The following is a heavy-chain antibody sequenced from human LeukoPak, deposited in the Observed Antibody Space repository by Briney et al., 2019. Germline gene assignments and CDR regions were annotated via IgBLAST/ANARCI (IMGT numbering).Heavy chain of an antibody. Sequence: ASVKVSCKASGGTFSTYAINWVRQAPGQGLEWMGGIIPLFGTANYAQKFQGRVTITTDESTSTAYMELSSLRSGDTAMYYCARSGRDYSTYYFDYWGQGTLVTVSS. J-gene: IGHJ4*02. D-gene: IGHD2-15*01. V-gene: IGHV1-69*05. CDR2: IIPLFGTA. CDR3: ARSGRDYSTYYFDY. CDR1: GGTFSTYA.